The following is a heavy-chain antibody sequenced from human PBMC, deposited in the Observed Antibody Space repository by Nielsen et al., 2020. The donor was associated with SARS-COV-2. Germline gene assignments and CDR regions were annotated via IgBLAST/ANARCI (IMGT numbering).Heavy chain of an antibody. Sequence: WIRQPPGKGLEWVSAISGSGGSTYYADSVKGRFTISRDNSKNTLYLQMSSLRAEDTAVYYCAKSDPIAAAGTFDYWGQGTLVTVSS. CDR3: AKSDPIAAAGTFDY. V-gene: IGHV3-23*01. D-gene: IGHD6-13*01. CDR2: ISGSGGST. J-gene: IGHJ4*02.